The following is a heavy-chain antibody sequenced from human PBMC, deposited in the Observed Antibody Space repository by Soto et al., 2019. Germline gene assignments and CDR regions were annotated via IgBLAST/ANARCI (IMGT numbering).Heavy chain of an antibody. Sequence: PSETLSLTCAVSGGSISSGGYSWSWIRQPPGKGLEWIGYIYHSGSTYYNPSLKSRVTISVDRSKSQFSLKLSSVTAADTAVYYCARGGGVYYFDYWGQGTLVTVSS. J-gene: IGHJ4*02. CDR1: GGSISSGGYS. D-gene: IGHD2-8*02. V-gene: IGHV4-30-2*01. CDR3: ARGGGVYYFDY. CDR2: IYHSGST.